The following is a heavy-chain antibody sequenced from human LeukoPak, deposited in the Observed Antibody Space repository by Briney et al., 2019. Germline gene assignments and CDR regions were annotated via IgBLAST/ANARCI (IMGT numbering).Heavy chain of an antibody. V-gene: IGHV1-2*02. Sequence: ASMKVSCKTPGYTFTGYYIHWVRQAPGQGLEWMGWVNPNSGGTNYAQKFQGRVTMTRDTSISTAYMELSRLRSDDTAVYYCARDSGERGSGSYLIAYWGQGTLVTVSS. J-gene: IGHJ4*02. CDR2: VNPNSGGT. CDR3: ARDSGERGSGSYLIAY. CDR1: GYTFTGYY. D-gene: IGHD3-10*01.